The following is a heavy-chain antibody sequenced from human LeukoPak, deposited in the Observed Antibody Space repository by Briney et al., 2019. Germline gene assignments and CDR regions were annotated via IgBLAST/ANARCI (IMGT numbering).Heavy chain of an antibody. CDR3: ARWLMTGTYYYYYYMDV. V-gene: IGHV3-21*01. CDR1: GLTFSSYS. CDR2: ISSSSSYI. D-gene: IGHD3-9*01. Sequence: PGGSLRLSCAASGLTFSSYSMNWVRQAPGKGLEWVSSISSSSSYIYYADSVKGRFTISRDNAKNSLYLQMNSLRAEDTAVYYCARWLMTGTYYYYYYMDVWGKGTTVTVSS. J-gene: IGHJ6*03.